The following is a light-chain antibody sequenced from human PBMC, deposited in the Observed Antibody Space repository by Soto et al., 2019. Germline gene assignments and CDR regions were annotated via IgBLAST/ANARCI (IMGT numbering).Light chain of an antibody. CDR3: QQYGSSPPWT. V-gene: IGKV3-20*01. CDR1: QSISRTF. J-gene: IGKJ1*01. CDR2: GAS. Sequence: EIVLTQSPGTLSLSPGGRATLSCRATQSISRTFLAWYQQKPGQAPKLLIYGASSRATGIPDRFSGSGSGTDFTLTISRLEPEDFAVYYCQQYGSSPPWTFGQGTKVDI.